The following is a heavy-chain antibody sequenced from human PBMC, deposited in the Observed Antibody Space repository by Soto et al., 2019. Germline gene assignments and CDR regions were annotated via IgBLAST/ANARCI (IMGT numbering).Heavy chain of an antibody. Sequence: SSETLSLTCTVSGGSISSGGYYWSWIRQHSGKGLEWIGYIYYSGSTYYNPSLKSRVTISVDTSKNQFSLKLSSVTAADTAVYYCAREASRNWFDPWGQGTLVTVSS. CDR3: AREASRNWFDP. V-gene: IGHV4-31*03. CDR2: IYYSGST. CDR1: GGSISSGGYY. D-gene: IGHD6-13*01. J-gene: IGHJ5*02.